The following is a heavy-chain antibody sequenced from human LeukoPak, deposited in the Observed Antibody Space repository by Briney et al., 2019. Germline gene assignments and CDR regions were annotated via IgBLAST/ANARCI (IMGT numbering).Heavy chain of an antibody. J-gene: IGHJ5*02. CDR2: IYHSGST. CDR1: GDSISSGDYY. Sequence: SETLSLTCTVSGDSISSGDYYWGWIRQPPGKGLEWIGSIYHSGSTYYNPSLKSRVTISVDTSKNQFSLKLSSVTAADTAVYYCAGRRPGIAAAGTFDPWGQGTLVTVSS. D-gene: IGHD6-13*01. V-gene: IGHV4-38-2*02. CDR3: AGRRPGIAAAGTFDP.